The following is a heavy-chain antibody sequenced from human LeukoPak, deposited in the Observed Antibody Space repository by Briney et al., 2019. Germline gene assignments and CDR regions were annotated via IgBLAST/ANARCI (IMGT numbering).Heavy chain of an antibody. D-gene: IGHD2-15*01. J-gene: IGHJ4*02. CDR3: AKEKNRYCSGGSCYSFDY. CDR2: IIGSGGST. CDR1: GFTFSSWA. Sequence: GGSLGLSCAASGFTFSSWAMSSGRQAPGKGLEYVSAIIGSGGSTYYADSVKGRFTISRDNSKNTLYLQMNSLRAEETAVYYCAKEKNRYCSGGSCYSFDYWGQGTLVTVSS. V-gene: IGHV3-23*01.